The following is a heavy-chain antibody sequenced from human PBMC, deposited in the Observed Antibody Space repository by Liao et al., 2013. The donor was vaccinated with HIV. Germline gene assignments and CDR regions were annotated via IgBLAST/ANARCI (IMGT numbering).Heavy chain of an antibody. CDR3: ARSMLLRPNWFDP. D-gene: IGHD2-15*01. CDR2: IYTSGST. CDR1: GGSISSGSYY. V-gene: IGHV4-61*02. J-gene: IGHJ5*02. Sequence: QVQLQESGPGLVKPSQTLSLTCTVSGGSISSGSYYWSWIRQPAGKGLEWIGRIYTSGSTNYNPSLKSRVTISVNTSKNQFSLKLNSVTAADTAVYFCARSMLLRPNWFDPWGQGTPGHRLL.